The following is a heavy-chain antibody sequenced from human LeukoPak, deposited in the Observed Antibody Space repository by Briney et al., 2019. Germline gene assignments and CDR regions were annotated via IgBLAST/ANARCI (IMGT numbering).Heavy chain of an antibody. D-gene: IGHD6-6*01. V-gene: IGHV4-59*08. CDR3: ARHSAARFDY. CDR1: GGSISSYY. J-gene: IGHJ4*02. Sequence: SETLSLTCTVSGGSISSYYWSWIRQPPGKGLEWIGYIYYSGSTNHNPSLKSRVTISVDTSKNQFSLKLSSVTAADTAVYYCARHSAARFDYWGQGTLVTVSS. CDR2: IYYSGST.